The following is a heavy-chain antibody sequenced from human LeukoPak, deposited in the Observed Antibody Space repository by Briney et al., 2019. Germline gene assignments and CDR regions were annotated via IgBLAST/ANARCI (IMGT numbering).Heavy chain of an antibody. CDR3: ARAGYRDYDYGDYVARAFGI. J-gene: IGHJ3*02. CDR1: GFTVSSNY. V-gene: IGHV3-66*02. CDR2: IYSGGST. Sequence: PGGSLRLSCAASGFTVSSNYMSWVRQAPGKGLEWVSVIYSGGSTYYADSVKGRFTISRDNSKNTLYLQMNSLRAEDTAVYYCARAGYRDYDYGDYVARAFGIWGQGTMVTVSS. D-gene: IGHD4-17*01.